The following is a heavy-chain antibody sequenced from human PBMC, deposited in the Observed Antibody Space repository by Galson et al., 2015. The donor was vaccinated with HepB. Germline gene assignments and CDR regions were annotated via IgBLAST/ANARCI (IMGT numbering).Heavy chain of an antibody. CDR2: TYYRSKWYN. D-gene: IGHD2-2*02. Sequence: CAISGDSVSSNSAAWNWIRQSPSRGLEWLGRTYYRSKWYNDYAVSVKSRITINPDTSKNQFSLQLNSVTPEDTAVYYCARDSRVVPAATPSRAFDIWGQGTMVTVSS. CDR1: GDSVSSNSAA. J-gene: IGHJ3*02. CDR3: ARDSRVVPAATPSRAFDI. V-gene: IGHV6-1*01.